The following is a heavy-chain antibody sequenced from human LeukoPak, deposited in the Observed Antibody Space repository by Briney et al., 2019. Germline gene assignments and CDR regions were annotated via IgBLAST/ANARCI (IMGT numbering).Heavy chain of an antibody. D-gene: IGHD2-15*01. Sequence: PEGSLRLSCTVSGFSLSSYAMSWVRRAPGKGLEWVSATSSSDDGKYYADSVRGRFTISRDNSRNTTYLQMNSLRAEDAAVYYCAKAPVTSCRGAFCYPFDSWGQGTLVTVSS. CDR1: GFSLSSYA. V-gene: IGHV3-23*01. CDR2: TSSSDDGK. J-gene: IGHJ4*02. CDR3: AKAPVTSCRGAFCYPFDS.